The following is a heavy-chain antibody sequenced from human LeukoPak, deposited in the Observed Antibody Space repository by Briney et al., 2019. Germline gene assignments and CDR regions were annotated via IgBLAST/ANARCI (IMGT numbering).Heavy chain of an antibody. CDR1: IDSFSNYH. D-gene: IGHD2-21*02. Sequence: KPSETLSLTCAVYIDSFSNYHWNWIRQTPAKGMEWIGEVNESGGTNISPSLRSRVILSVDTSKNQFSLKLSSVTAADTAEYYCARVTCGGDCRAHYYYYHMDVWGKGTTVTISS. CDR2: VNESGGT. CDR3: ARVTCGGDCRAHYYYYHMDV. J-gene: IGHJ6*03. V-gene: IGHV4-34*01.